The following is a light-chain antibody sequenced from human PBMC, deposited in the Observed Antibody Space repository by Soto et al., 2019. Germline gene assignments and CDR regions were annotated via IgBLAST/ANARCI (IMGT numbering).Light chain of an antibody. J-gene: IGKJ1*01. Sequence: EIVMTQSPATLSVSPGERATRSCRASQSVSSYLAWYQQKPGQAPRLLIYGASTRATGIPARFSGSGSGTEFTLTISSLQSEDFAVYYCQQYANWPPWTFGQGTKVEIK. V-gene: IGKV3-15*01. CDR3: QQYANWPPWT. CDR1: QSVSSY. CDR2: GAS.